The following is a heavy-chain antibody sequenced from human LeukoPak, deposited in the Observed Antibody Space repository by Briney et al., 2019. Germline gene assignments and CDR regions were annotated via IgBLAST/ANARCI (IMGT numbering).Heavy chain of an antibody. J-gene: IGHJ4*02. V-gene: IGHV4-4*02. CDR3: ARGYYGSGR. CDR1: GGSISGTNW. Sequence: PSGTLSLTCGVSGGSISGTNWWSWVRQPPGQGLEWIGEISLAGQTNYNPSLNGRVTMSLDKSSNQLSLHLTSVTAADTAVYYCARGYYGSGRWGQGTLVTVSS. CDR2: ISLAGQT. D-gene: IGHD3-10*01.